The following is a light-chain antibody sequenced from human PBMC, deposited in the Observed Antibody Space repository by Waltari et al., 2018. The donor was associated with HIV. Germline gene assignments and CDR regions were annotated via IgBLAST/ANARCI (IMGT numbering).Light chain of an antibody. Sequence: QSALTQPPSVSGSPGPSVTISCTGPSSDVGSYNRVSWYQQPPGTAPKLMIYEVNNRPSGVPDRFSGSKSGNTASLTISGLQAEDEADYYCSSYTSSTVVFGGGTKLTVL. V-gene: IGLV2-18*02. CDR1: SSDVGSYNR. J-gene: IGLJ2*01. CDR3: SSYTSSTVV. CDR2: EVN.